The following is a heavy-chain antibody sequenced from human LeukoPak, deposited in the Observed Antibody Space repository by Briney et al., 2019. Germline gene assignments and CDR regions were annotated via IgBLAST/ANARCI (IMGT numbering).Heavy chain of an antibody. CDR3: ARRGVEMAPVRPDHWFYP. D-gene: IGHD5-24*01. J-gene: IGHJ5*02. V-gene: IGHV4-59*08. Sequence: SETLSLTCTVSGGSISSSYWGWIRQPPGKGLEWIGYISYSGSTKYNPSLKSRVTLSVYTSKNQFSLKVNSVTAADTAVYSFARRGVEMAPVRPDHWFYPWGQGTLVTVS. CDR2: ISYSGST. CDR1: GGSISSSY.